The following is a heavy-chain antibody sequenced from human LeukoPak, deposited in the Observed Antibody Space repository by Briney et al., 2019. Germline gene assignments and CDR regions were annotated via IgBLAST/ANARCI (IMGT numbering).Heavy chain of an antibody. Sequence: PGGSLRLSCAASGFTFSGSAMHWVRQASGKGLEWVGRIRSNANSYATAYAASVKGRFTISRDDSKNTAYLQMNSLKTEDTAVYYCTRGNYYDSSNIDYWGQGTLVTVSS. CDR2: IRSNANSYAT. V-gene: IGHV3-73*01. J-gene: IGHJ4*02. CDR3: TRGNYYDSSNIDY. D-gene: IGHD3-22*01. CDR1: GFTFSGSA.